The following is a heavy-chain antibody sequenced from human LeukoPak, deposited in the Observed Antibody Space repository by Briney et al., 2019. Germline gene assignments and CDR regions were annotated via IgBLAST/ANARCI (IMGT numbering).Heavy chain of an antibody. CDR1: GFTFSSYA. J-gene: IGHJ4*02. Sequence: HPGRSLRLSCAASGFTFSSYAMHWVRQAPGKGLEWVAVISYDGSNKYYADSVKGRFTISRDNSKNTLYLQMNSLRAEDTAVYYCARLGYCSGGSCYYFDYWGQGTLVTVSS. CDR2: ISYDGSNK. D-gene: IGHD2-15*01. V-gene: IGHV3-30-3*01. CDR3: ARLGYCSGGSCYYFDY.